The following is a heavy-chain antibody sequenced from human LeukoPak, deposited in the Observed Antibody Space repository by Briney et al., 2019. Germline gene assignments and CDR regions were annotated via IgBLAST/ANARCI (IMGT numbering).Heavy chain of an antibody. J-gene: IGHJ6*02. Sequence: SETLSLTCTVSGGSIRNYYWSWIRQPPGKGLEWIEHIYYTGSTVYNPSLKSRVTISVDNSKQQLSLKLTSVTAADTAVYYCVRRSEMDVWGQGTTVTVSS. CDR1: GGSIRNYY. V-gene: IGHV4-59*01. CDR3: VRRSEMDV. CDR2: IYYTGST.